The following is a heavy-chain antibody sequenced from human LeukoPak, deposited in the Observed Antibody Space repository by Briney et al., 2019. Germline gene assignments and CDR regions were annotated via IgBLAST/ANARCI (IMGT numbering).Heavy chain of an antibody. CDR3: ARAPLVDCSSTSCYGDY. V-gene: IGHV3-74*01. CDR1: GFTFSSYW. Sequence: GGSLRLSCAASGFTFSSYWMHWVRHAPGKGLVWVSRINSDGSSTSYADSVKGRFTISRDNAKNTLYLQMNSLRAEDTAVYYCARAPLVDCSSTSCYGDYWGQGTLVTVSS. D-gene: IGHD2-2*01. CDR2: INSDGSST. J-gene: IGHJ4*02.